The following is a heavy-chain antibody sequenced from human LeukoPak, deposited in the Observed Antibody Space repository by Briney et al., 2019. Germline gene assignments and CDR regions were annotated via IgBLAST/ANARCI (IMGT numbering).Heavy chain of an antibody. CDR2: ISSTSKYI. CDR3: ARDLVGRYFDY. Sequence: GGSLTLSCVATGFTFSRYSMNWVRQAPGKGLEWISSISSTSKYIYYADSLEGRLTISRDNAGNSLYLQMSNLRAEDTAVYYCARDLVGRYFDYWGQGTLVTVSS. V-gene: IGHV3-21*01. D-gene: IGHD1-26*01. CDR1: GFTFSRYS. J-gene: IGHJ4*02.